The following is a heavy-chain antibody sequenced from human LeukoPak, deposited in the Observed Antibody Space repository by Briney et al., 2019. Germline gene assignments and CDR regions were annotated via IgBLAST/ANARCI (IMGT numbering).Heavy chain of an antibody. CDR2: IYYSGST. CDR1: GGSISSGDYY. D-gene: IGHD5-12*01. J-gene: IGHJ4*02. V-gene: IGHV4-30-4*01. Sequence: SETLSLTCTVSGGSISSGDYYWSWIRQPPGKGLEWIGYIYYSGSTYYNPSLKSRVTISVDTSKNQFSLKLSSVTAADTAVYYCARVDGYSGYDSHSFDYWGQGTLVTVSS. CDR3: ARVDGYSGYDSHSFDY.